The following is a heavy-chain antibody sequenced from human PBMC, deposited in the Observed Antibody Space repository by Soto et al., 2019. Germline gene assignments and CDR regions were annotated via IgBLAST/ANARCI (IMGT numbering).Heavy chain of an antibody. Sequence: GESLKISCKGSGYSFTSYWISRVRQMPGKGLEWMGRIDPSDSYTNYSPSFQGHVTISADKSISTAYLTWSSLKASDTAIYYCARHVRSSYTIGFDYWVQEARVTVSS. CDR2: IDPSDSYT. D-gene: IGHD3-16*02. CDR1: GYSFTSYW. V-gene: IGHV5-10-1*01. CDR3: ARHVRSSYTIGFDY. J-gene: IGHJ4*02.